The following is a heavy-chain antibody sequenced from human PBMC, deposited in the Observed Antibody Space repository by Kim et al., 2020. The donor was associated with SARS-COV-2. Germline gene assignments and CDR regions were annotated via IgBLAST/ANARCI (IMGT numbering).Heavy chain of an antibody. V-gene: IGHV4-59*13. D-gene: IGHD2-21*02. CDR3: AREPLHLLAYCGGDCYFGAFDI. CDR1: GGSISSYY. Sequence: SETLSLTCTVSGGSISSYYWSWIRQPPGKGLEWIGYIYYSGSTNYNPSLKSRVTISVDTSKNQFSLKLSSVTAADTAVYYCAREPLHLLAYCGGDCYFGAFDIWGQGTMVTVSS. CDR2: IYYSGST. J-gene: IGHJ3*02.